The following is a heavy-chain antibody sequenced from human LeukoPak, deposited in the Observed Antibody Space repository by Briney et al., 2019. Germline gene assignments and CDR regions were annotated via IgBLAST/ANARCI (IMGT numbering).Heavy chain of an antibody. CDR3: ARESGKPDY. J-gene: IGHJ4*02. CDR1: GFTVSSNY. V-gene: IGHV3-53*01. D-gene: IGHD4-23*01. Sequence: PGGSLRLSCAASGFTVSSNYMTWVRQAPGKGLEWVSVIYKSAITYYADTVKGRFTISRDNSKNTLYLQMNSLRAEDTAVYYCARESGKPDYWGQGTLVTVSS. CDR2: IYKSAIT.